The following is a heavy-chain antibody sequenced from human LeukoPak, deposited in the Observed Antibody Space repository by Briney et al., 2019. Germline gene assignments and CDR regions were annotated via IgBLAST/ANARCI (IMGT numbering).Heavy chain of an antibody. V-gene: IGHV3-33*01. Sequence: GGSLRLSCVASGFTFSSYGMHWVRQAPGKGLEWVAVIWFDGSNKYYADSVKGRFTISRDNSKNTLYLQMNSLRAEDTAVYNCARDREPRDSELDYWGQGTLVTVSS. CDR1: GFTFSSYG. D-gene: IGHD1-26*01. J-gene: IGHJ4*02. CDR3: ARDREPRDSELDY. CDR2: IWFDGSNK.